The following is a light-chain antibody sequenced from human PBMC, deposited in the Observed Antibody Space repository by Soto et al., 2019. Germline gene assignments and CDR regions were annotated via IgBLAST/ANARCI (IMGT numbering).Light chain of an antibody. CDR2: GAS. V-gene: IGKV3-20*01. Sequence: EIVLTQSPGTLSLSPGERATLSCRASQSVSSNYLAWYQQKPGQAPRLLIYGASSRATGIPDRFSGSGSGTDFTLTISSLQSEDFAVYYCQQYDDRAPYTFGQGTKLEIK. CDR1: QSVSSNY. CDR3: QQYDDRAPYT. J-gene: IGKJ2*01.